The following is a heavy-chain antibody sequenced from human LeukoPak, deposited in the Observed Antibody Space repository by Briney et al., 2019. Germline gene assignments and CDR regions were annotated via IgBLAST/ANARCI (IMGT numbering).Heavy chain of an antibody. D-gene: IGHD4-23*01. J-gene: IGHJ4*02. Sequence: PGGSLRLSCAVSGFTFSSYGMHWVRQAPGKGLEWVAVIWYDGSNKYYADSVKGRFTISRDNSKNTLYLQMNSLRAEDTAVYYCAKDSDYGGNWNYFDYWGQGTLVTVSS. CDR3: AKDSDYGGNWNYFDY. CDR2: IWYDGSNK. V-gene: IGHV3-33*06. CDR1: GFTFSSYG.